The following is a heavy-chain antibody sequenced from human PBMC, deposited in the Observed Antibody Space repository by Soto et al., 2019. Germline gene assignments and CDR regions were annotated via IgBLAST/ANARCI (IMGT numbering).Heavy chain of an antibody. V-gene: IGHV3-73*01. CDR1: GFAFIGST. J-gene: IGHJ6*02. CDR3: FRENYFSYHGMDV. Sequence: WGSLRLSCAGSGFAFIGSTIHCVRHSSLKWREWVGRIRSKANSFATAYAASVKGRFIISRDDSKTTAYLQMNSLKIEDTAVYYCFRENYFSYHGMDVWGQGTTVTVSS. CDR2: IRSKANSFAT.